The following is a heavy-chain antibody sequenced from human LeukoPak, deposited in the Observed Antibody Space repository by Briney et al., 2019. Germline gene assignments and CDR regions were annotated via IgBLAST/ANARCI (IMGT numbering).Heavy chain of an antibody. V-gene: IGHV4-59*08. CDR1: GGSISSYY. CDR2: IYYSGST. J-gene: IGHJ3*02. Sequence: SETLSLTCTVSGGSISSYYWSWIRQPPGKGLEWIGYIYYSGSTKYNPSLKSRVTISLDTPKNQFSLKLTSVTAADTAVYYCARHGGVVRGQGSDAFDIWGQGTMVTVSS. D-gene: IGHD3-10*01. CDR3: ARHGGVVRGQGSDAFDI.